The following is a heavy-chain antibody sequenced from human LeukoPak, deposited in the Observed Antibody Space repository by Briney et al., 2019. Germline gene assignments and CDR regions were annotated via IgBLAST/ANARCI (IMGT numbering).Heavy chain of an antibody. CDR2: ISWNSGSI. CDR1: GFTSDDYA. CDR3: AKDMGNYYDSSGYAFDY. Sequence: PGGSLRLSCAASGFTSDDYAMHWVRQAPGKGLEWVSGISWNSGSIGYADSVKGRFTISRDNAKNSLYLQMNSLRAEDTALYYCAKDMGNYYDSSGYAFDYWGQGTLVTVSS. J-gene: IGHJ4*02. D-gene: IGHD3-22*01. V-gene: IGHV3-9*02.